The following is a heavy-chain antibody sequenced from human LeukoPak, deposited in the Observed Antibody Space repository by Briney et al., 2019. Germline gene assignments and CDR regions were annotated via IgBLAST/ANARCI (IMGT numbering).Heavy chain of an antibody. CDR1: GFTFSSYA. CDR2: ISGSGGST. J-gene: IGHJ6*03. Sequence: GGSLRLSCAASGFTFSSYAMGWVRQDPGKGLEWVSAISGSGGSTYYADSVKGRFTISRDNSKNTLYLQMNSLRAEDTAVYYCAKADSIRPYYYYYMDVWGKGATVTVSS. CDR3: AKADSIRPYYYYYMDV. D-gene: IGHD3-16*01. V-gene: IGHV3-23*01.